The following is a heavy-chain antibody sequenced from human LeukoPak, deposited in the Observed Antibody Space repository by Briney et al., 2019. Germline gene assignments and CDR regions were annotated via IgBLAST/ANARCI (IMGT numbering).Heavy chain of an antibody. CDR1: GFTFSSNY. Sequence: GGSLRLSCAASGFTFSSNYMSWVRQAPGEGLEWVSVIYSGGSTYYADSVKGRFTISRDNAKNPLYLQMNSLRDEDTAVYYCARVGYCSSTSCYTVPYGMDVWGQGTTVTVSS. J-gene: IGHJ6*02. CDR2: IYSGGST. V-gene: IGHV3-66*01. CDR3: ARVGYCSSTSCYTVPYGMDV. D-gene: IGHD2-2*01.